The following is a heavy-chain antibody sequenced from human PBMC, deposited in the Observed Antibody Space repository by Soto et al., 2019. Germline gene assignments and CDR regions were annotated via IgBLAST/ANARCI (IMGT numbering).Heavy chain of an antibody. D-gene: IGHD1-26*01. CDR1: GNTFTYRY. V-gene: IGHV1-45*02. CDR2: ITPFSGDV. J-gene: IGHJ4*02. Sequence: QMQLVQAGAEVKKTGSSVTVSCKALGNTFTYRYLHWVRQAPGQALAWMGWITPFSGDVHYAQKFQERVTITRDRSINTAYMQMSSLRSEDTAMYFCASGGAGSGPFTWELPDHWGQGTLVTVSS. CDR3: ASGGAGSGPFTWELPDH.